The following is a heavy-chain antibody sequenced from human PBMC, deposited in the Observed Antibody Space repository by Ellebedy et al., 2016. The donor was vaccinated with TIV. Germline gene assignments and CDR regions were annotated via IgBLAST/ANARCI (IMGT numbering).Heavy chain of an antibody. CDR1: GFSFSSYG. CDR2: IWFDGTSK. Sequence: GGSLRLSXAAAGFSFSSYGIHWVRQAPGKGLEWVAIIWFDGTSKYYADSVKGRCTMSRDNDKDTVYLQMSSLRTEDTAVYYCARGVTSVADRPPLDRWGQGTLVTVSS. J-gene: IGHJ4*02. D-gene: IGHD6-6*01. V-gene: IGHV3-30*02. CDR3: ARGVTSVADRPPLDR.